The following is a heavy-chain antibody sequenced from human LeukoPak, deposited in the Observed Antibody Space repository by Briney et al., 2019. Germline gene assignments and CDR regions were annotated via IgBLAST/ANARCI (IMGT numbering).Heavy chain of an antibody. CDR1: GFIVSNNY. D-gene: IGHD4-17*01. CDR3: ARIADYGDSNPFDY. Sequence: GGSLRLSCVASGFIVSNNYMSWVRQAPGMGLEWVSTIYRGGSSFYADSVKGRFTISRDNAKNTLYLQMNSLRAEDTAVYYCARIADYGDSNPFDYWGQGTLVTVSS. V-gene: IGHV3-66*01. CDR2: IYRGGSS. J-gene: IGHJ4*02.